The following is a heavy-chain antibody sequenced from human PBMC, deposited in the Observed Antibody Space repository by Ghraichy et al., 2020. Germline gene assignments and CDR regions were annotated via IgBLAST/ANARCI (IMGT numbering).Heavy chain of an antibody. J-gene: IGHJ4*02. CDR2: IYYSGST. CDR1: GGSISSYY. Sequence: SETLSLTCTVSGGSISSYYWCWIRQPPAQGLEWIGYIYYSGSTNYNPSLKSRVTISVDTSKNQFSLKLSSVTVPDTAVYYCASSIEQQLYIDYWGQGTLVTVSS. CDR3: ASSIEQQLYIDY. V-gene: IGHV4-59*08. D-gene: IGHD6-13*01.